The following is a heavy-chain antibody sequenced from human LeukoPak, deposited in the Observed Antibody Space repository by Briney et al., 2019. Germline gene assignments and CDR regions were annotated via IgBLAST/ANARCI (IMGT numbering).Heavy chain of an antibody. CDR3: ARLLRPGGRKGDAFDI. CDR1: GGSISGHH. V-gene: IGHV4-59*08. D-gene: IGHD1-26*01. CDR2: FYDSGDF. Sequence: SQTLSLTCTVSGGSISGHHWTWIRQPPGTGLEWIGYFYDSGDFNYNPSLKSRVTIWMDMSNHQFSLTMSSVTAADTAMYYCARLLRPGGRKGDAFDIWGQGTLVTVSS. J-gene: IGHJ3*02.